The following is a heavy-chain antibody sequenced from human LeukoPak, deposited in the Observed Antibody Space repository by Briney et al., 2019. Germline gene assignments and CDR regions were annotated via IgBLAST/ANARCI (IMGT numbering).Heavy chain of an antibody. V-gene: IGHV3-48*01. CDR2: ISSSSGTI. J-gene: IGHJ4*02. CDR1: GFTFSSYS. Sequence: PGGSLRLSCAASGFTFSSYSMNWVRQAPGKGLEWVSYISSSSGTIYYADSVKGRFTISRDNAKNSLYLQMNSLRAEDTAVYFCARGGSYSLAIGQWGQGTLVTVSS. D-gene: IGHD1-26*01. CDR3: ARGGSYSLAIGQ.